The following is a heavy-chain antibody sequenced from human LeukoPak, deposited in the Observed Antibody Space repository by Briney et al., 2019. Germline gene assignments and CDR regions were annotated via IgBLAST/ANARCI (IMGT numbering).Heavy chain of an antibody. V-gene: IGHV3-64D*06. CDR1: GFTFSSYA. J-gene: IGHJ3*02. D-gene: IGHD3-10*01. CDR3: SCDRGSDAFDI. CDR2: ISSNGGST. Sequence: GGSLRLSCSASGFTFSSYAMHWVRQAPGKGLEYVSAISSNGGSTYHADSVKGRFTISRDNSKNTLYLQMSSLRAEDTAVYYCSCDRGSDAFDIWGQGTMVTVSS.